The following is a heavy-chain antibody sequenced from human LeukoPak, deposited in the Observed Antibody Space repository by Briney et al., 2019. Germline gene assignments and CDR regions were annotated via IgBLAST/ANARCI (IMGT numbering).Heavy chain of an antibody. J-gene: IGHJ2*01. CDR2: IYYSGST. CDR3: ARASIYGGYWYFDL. CDR1: GGSLSSYY. V-gene: IGHV4-59*01. D-gene: IGHD4-23*01. Sequence: SETLSLTCTVSGGSLSSYYWHWIRQPPGKGLEWIGYIYYSGSTNYSPSLRSRVTTSVDTSKSQFSLKLTSVTAADAAVYYCARASIYGGYWYFDLWGRGTLVTVSS.